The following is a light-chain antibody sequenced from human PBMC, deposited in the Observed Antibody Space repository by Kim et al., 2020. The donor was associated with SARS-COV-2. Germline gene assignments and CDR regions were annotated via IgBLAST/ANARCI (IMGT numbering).Light chain of an antibody. CDR1: QSISSTY. CDR3: HQSGGSVRA. CDR2: RAS. V-gene: IGKV3-20*01. Sequence: EIVLTQSPDTLSLSPGERATLSCRASQSISSTYLAWYQQKPGQPPRLLIYRASSRATGIPDRFSGSGSATDFTLTISRLEPEDFAMYYCHQSGGSVRAFGTGTKVDIK. J-gene: IGKJ1*01.